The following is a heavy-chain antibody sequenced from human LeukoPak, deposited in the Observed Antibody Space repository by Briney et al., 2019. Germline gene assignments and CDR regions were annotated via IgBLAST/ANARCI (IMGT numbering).Heavy chain of an antibody. CDR1: GFTFSSYW. Sequence: PGGSLRLSCAASGFTFSSYWMSWIRQPPGKGLEWIGEINHSGSTNYNPSLKSRVTISVDTSKNQFSLKLTSVTAADTAVYYCVREKSRNYGVNWFDPWGQGTLVTVSS. V-gene: IGHV4-34*01. CDR2: INHSGST. D-gene: IGHD4-17*01. J-gene: IGHJ5*02. CDR3: VREKSRNYGVNWFDP.